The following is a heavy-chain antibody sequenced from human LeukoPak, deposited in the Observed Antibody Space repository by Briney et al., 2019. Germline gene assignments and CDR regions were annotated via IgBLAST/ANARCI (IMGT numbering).Heavy chain of an antibody. J-gene: IGHJ4*02. CDR3: ARHSSSWYLYFDN. Sequence: SETLSLTCAVSGGSISTSSYYWGWIRQPPGKGLEWIGSLYYSGSTYYNPSLKSRVTISVDTSKNQFPLKLSSVIAADTAVYYCARHSSSWYLYFDNWGQGTLVTVSS. V-gene: IGHV4-39*01. CDR2: LYYSGST. D-gene: IGHD6-13*01. CDR1: GGSISTSSYY.